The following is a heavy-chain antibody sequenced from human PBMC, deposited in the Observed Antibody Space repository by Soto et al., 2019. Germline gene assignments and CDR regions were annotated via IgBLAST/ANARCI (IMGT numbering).Heavy chain of an antibody. Sequence: SETLSLTCTVSGDSVGSRTSYWSWIRQPPGKGLEWIGYVANSGTTNYNPSLTGRVSISADRSKTQFSLNVYSVNAADTGVYYCAREGAGSYWFDPWGPGVLVT. CDR3: AREGAGSYWFDP. D-gene: IGHD3-10*01. V-gene: IGHV4-61*01. CDR2: VANSGTT. CDR1: GDSVGSRTSY. J-gene: IGHJ5*02.